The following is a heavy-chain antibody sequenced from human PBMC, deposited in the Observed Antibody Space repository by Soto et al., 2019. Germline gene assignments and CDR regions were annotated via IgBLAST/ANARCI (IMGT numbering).Heavy chain of an antibody. CDR3: ARVAAGY. J-gene: IGHJ4*02. Sequence: QVQLVQSGAEVKKPGASVKVSCKPSGYTFTRYYIHWVRQAPGQGLEWMGTINPNGGDTTYAQKFQGRVTMTRDTSTSTVYMELSSLRREDTAVYYCARVAAGYWGQGTLVTVSS. V-gene: IGHV1-46*01. CDR1: GYTFTRYY. CDR2: INPNGGDT. D-gene: IGHD6-25*01.